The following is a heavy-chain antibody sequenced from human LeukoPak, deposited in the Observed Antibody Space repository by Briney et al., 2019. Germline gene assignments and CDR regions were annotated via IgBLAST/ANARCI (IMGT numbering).Heavy chain of an antibody. CDR3: ARLRYCSSTSCLYCFDY. D-gene: IGHD2-2*01. J-gene: IGHJ4*02. V-gene: IGHV4-59*12. CDR2: IYHSGST. Sequence: PSETLSLTCTVSGGSISSYYWSWIRQPPGKGLEWIGYIYHSGSTYYNPSLKSRVTISVDRSKNQFSLKLSSVTAADTAVYYCARLRYCSSTSCLYCFDYWGQGTLVTVSS. CDR1: GGSISSYY.